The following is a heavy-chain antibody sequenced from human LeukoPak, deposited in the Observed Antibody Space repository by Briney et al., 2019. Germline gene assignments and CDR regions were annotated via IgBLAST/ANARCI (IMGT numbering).Heavy chain of an antibody. D-gene: IGHD3-3*01. CDR2: INHSGST. CDR3: ARDRYDFWSGYPQVNWFDP. CDR1: GGSFSGYY. V-gene: IGHV4-34*01. J-gene: IGHJ5*02. Sequence: PSETLSLTCAVYGGSFSGYYWSWIRQPPGKGLEWIGEINHSGSTNYNPSLKSRVTISVDTSKNQFSLKLSSVTAADTAVYYCARDRYDFWSGYPQVNWFDPWGQGTLVTVSS.